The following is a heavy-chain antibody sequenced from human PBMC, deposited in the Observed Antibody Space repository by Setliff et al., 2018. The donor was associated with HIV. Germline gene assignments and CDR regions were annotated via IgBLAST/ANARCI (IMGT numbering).Heavy chain of an antibody. J-gene: IGHJ6*02. CDR3: ARGVRGVVNGMDV. CDR1: GFTFDDYA. V-gene: IGHV3-9*01. CDR2: ITWDSKRI. D-gene: IGHD3-10*01. Sequence: GGSLRLSCAASGFTFDDYAMHWGRQSTGKGLEWVAGITWDSKRIAYADSVKGRFTISRDNAKNTLYLQMNSLRAEDTAVYYCARGVRGVVNGMDVWGQGTTVTVSS.